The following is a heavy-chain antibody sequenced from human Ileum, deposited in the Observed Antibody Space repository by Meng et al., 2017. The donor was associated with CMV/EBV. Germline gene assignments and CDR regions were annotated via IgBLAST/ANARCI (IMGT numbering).Heavy chain of an antibody. D-gene: IGHD3-9*01. J-gene: IGHJ5*02. Sequence: GESLKISCAASGFTFSTSWMSWVRQAPGRGLEWVANIKQDGSDKFYVGSVEGRFTVSRDNTKNTVYLQMNSLRAEDTAVYYCARARRETAVLRYFPFDPWGQGTLVTVSS. CDR2: IKQDGSDK. V-gene: IGHV3-7*01. CDR3: ARARRETAVLRYFPFDP. CDR1: GFTFSTSW.